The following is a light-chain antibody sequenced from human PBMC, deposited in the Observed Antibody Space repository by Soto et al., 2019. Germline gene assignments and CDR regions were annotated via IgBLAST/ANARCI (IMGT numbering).Light chain of an antibody. V-gene: IGKV3-11*01. Sequence: PGERATLSCRASQSVSSSLAWYQKKPGQAPRLLIYAASNRATGIPTRFSGSGSGTDFTLTISSLEPEDFGVYYCQQRSDWPPSLTFGGGTKVEI. CDR3: QQRSDWPPSLT. CDR2: AAS. CDR1: QSVSSS. J-gene: IGKJ4*01.